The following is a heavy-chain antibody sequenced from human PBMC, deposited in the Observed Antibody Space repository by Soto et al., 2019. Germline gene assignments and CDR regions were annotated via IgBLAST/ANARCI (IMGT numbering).Heavy chain of an antibody. Sequence: SETLSLTCNVSGGSVSSSSYSWGWIRQSPGKGLEWIGTIYSSENTYYNPSLMSRVTISVDTSKNEFSLKLSSVTAADTAVYYCARLNGYCISANCHGYYGMDVWGQGTTVT. D-gene: IGHD2-2*03. CDR1: GGSVSSSSYS. CDR3: ARLNGYCISANCHGYYGMDV. CDR2: IYSSENT. J-gene: IGHJ6*02. V-gene: IGHV4-39*01.